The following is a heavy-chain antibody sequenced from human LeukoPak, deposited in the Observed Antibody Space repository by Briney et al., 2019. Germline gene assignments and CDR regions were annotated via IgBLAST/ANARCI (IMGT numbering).Heavy chain of an antibody. J-gene: IGHJ4*02. CDR3: ARQTAMGRSGDY. D-gene: IGHD5-18*01. V-gene: IGHV5-51*01. CDR1: GYSFTSYW. Sequence: GESLKISCKASGYSFTSYWIGWVRQLPGKGLEWMGIIDPSDSETRYTPSFQGQVTISADKSLSTAYLQWNSLKASDTAMYYCARQTAMGRSGDYWGQGTLVTVSS. CDR2: IDPSDSET.